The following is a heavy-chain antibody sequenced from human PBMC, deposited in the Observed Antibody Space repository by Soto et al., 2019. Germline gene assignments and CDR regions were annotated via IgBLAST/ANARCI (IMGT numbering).Heavy chain of an antibody. CDR3: ARGPRRYCSGGSCYNVDY. Sequence: PSETLSLTCAVYGGSFSGYYWSWIRQPPGKGLEWIGEINHSGSTNYNPSLKSRVTISVDTSKNQFSLKLSSVTAADTAVYYCARGPRRYCSGGSCYNVDYWGQGTLVTVSS. D-gene: IGHD2-15*01. V-gene: IGHV4-34*01. CDR2: INHSGST. CDR1: GGSFSGYY. J-gene: IGHJ4*02.